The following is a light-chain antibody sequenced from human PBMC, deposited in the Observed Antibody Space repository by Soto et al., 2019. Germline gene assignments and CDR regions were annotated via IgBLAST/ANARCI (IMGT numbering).Light chain of an antibody. J-gene: IGKJ1*01. CDR1: HSLSSKS. CDR2: DAS. V-gene: IGKV3-20*01. Sequence: DIVLTQSPGTLSLSPGEGATLSCTASHSLSSKSLVWYQQKSGQTPRVLIYDASSRATGIPDRFSGSGSGTDFTLTISRLEPEDSAVYFCQQYDTSPTFGQGTKVEIK. CDR3: QQYDTSPT.